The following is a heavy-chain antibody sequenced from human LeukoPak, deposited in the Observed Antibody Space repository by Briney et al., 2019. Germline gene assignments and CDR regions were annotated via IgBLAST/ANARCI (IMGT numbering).Heavy chain of an antibody. D-gene: IGHD3-22*01. CDR1: GFTFSSYG. Sequence: GGSLRLSCAASGFTFSSYGMHWVRQAPGKGLEWVAVISYDGSNKYYADSVKGRFTISRDNSKNTLYLQMNSLRAEDTAVYYCAKDVSYYYDSSGYYRYFDYWGQGTLVTVSS. J-gene: IGHJ4*02. CDR3: AKDVSYYYDSSGYYRYFDY. CDR2: ISYDGSNK. V-gene: IGHV3-30*18.